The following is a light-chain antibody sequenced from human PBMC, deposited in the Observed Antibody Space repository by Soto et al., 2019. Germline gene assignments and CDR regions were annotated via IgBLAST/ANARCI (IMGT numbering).Light chain of an antibody. Sequence: EVVMTQSPATLSVSPGERVTLSCTAIRSVSGTLAWYQQKPGQAPRLLIHGASTRATDIPARFSGSGSGTEFTLTITSLQSEDFAVYYCQQYHNWPPGLTFGGGTRVEIK. CDR2: GAS. CDR1: RSVSGT. CDR3: QQYHNWPPGLT. V-gene: IGKV3-15*01. J-gene: IGKJ4*01.